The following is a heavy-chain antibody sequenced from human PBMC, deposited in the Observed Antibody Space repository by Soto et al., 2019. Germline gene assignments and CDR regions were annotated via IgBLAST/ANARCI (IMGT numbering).Heavy chain of an antibody. D-gene: IGHD6-13*01. CDR2: IYYSGST. Sequence: NPSETLSLTCTVSGGSISSSSYYWGWIRQPPGKGLEWIGSIYYSGSTYYNPSLKSRVTISVDTSKNQFSLKLSSVTAADTAVYYCAVGGVSSSRWGPYYFDYWGQGTLVTVSS. CDR1: GGSISSSSYY. V-gene: IGHV4-39*01. CDR3: AVGGVSSSRWGPYYFDY. J-gene: IGHJ4*02.